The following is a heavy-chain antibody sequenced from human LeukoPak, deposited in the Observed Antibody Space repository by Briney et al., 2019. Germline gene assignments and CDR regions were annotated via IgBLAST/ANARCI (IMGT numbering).Heavy chain of an antibody. CDR3: ARVAAAGTSGWYLGY. CDR2: ISTTSSRI. V-gene: IGHV3-48*02. J-gene: IGHJ4*02. CDR1: GFTFSSYG. Sequence: GGSLRLSCAAPGFTFSSYGMNWVRQAPGKGLEWVSYISTTSSRIYYADSMKGRSTTSRHNAKNLVYQQMNSLTDEDTHMHCCARVAAAGTSGWYLGYWGQGTLVTVSS. D-gene: IGHD6-19*01.